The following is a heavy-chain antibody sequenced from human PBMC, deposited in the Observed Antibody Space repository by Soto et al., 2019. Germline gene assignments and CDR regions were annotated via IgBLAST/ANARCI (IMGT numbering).Heavy chain of an antibody. V-gene: IGHV3-23*01. D-gene: IGHD3-10*01. Sequence: PGGSLRLSCAASGFTFSSYAMSWVRQAPGKGLEWVSAISGSGGSTYYADSVKGRFTISRDNSKNTLYLQMNSLRAEDTAVYYCAKDCLLWFGDPICGMDVWGQGTTVTVSS. J-gene: IGHJ6*02. CDR3: AKDCLLWFGDPICGMDV. CDR1: GFTFSSYA. CDR2: ISGSGGST.